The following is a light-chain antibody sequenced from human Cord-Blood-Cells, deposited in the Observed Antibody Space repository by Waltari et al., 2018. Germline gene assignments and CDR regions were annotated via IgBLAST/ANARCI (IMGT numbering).Light chain of an antibody. Sequence: QSALTQPASVSGSPGQSITISCPGTSSDVGGYNYGSCSQQHPGKAPKLLIYDVSNRPSGVSNRFSGSRSGNTASLTISGLQAEDEADYYCSSYTSSSTWVFGGGTKLTVL. CDR2: DVS. CDR3: SSYTSSSTWV. CDR1: SSDVGGYNY. V-gene: IGLV2-14*01. J-gene: IGLJ3*02.